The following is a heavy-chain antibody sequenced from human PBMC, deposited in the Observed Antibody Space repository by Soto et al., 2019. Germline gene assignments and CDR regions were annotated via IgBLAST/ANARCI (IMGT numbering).Heavy chain of an antibody. CDR2: IWYDGSNK. J-gene: IGHJ4*02. D-gene: IGHD6-13*01. V-gene: IGHV3-33*01. CDR1: GFTFSSYG. Sequence: QVQLVESGGGVVQPGRSLRLSCAASGFTFSSYGMHWVRQAPGKGLEWVAVIWYDGSNKYYADSVKGRFTISRDNSKNTLYLQMNSLRAEDTAVYYCARERGKGRSSSFFDYWGQGTLVTVSS. CDR3: ARERGKGRSSSFFDY.